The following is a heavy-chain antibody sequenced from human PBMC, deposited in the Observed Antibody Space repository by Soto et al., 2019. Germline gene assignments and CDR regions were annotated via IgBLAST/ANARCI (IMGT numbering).Heavy chain of an antibody. CDR3: ARDSGWHDFDY. CDR1: GFTVSSNY. J-gene: IGHJ4*02. D-gene: IGHD6-19*01. Sequence: GGSLRLSCAASGFTVSSNYMSWVRQAPGKGLEWVSVINSGGTARYYIDSVKGRFTISRDNAKNSLYLQMNSLRAEDTAVYYCARDSGWHDFDYWGQGTPVTVSS. V-gene: IGHV3-11*01. CDR2: INSGGTAR.